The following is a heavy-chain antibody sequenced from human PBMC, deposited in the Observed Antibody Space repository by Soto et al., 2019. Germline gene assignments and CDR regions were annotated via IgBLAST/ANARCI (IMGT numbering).Heavy chain of an antibody. D-gene: IGHD6-13*01. V-gene: IGHV4-4*09. CDR1: GDSISSYY. CDR2: IYASGST. Sequence: QVQLQESGPGLVKPSETLSLICTVSGDSISSYYWSWIRQPPGKGLEWIGYIYASGSTNYNPSLNSRVTISVDTSKNLVSLRLSAVTAANTAVYYGAKQTRGMAAGITSMKASYDSSYMDVWGRGTTVTVSS. J-gene: IGHJ6*03. CDR3: AKQTRGMAAGITSMKASYDSSYMDV.